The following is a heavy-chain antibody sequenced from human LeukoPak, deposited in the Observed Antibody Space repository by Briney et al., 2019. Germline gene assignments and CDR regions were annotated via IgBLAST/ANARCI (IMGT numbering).Heavy chain of an antibody. CDR2: IKSKTDGGTT. CDR3: TTAPYCSGGSCRA. V-gene: IGHV3-15*01. D-gene: IGHD2-15*01. J-gene: IGHJ4*02. CDR1: GFTFSNAW. Sequence: GGSLRLSCAASGFTFSNAWMSWVRQAPGKGLEWVGRIKSKTDGGTTDYAAPVKGRFTISRDDSKNTLYLQMNSLKTEDTAVYYCTTAPYCSGGSCRAWGQGTLVTVSS.